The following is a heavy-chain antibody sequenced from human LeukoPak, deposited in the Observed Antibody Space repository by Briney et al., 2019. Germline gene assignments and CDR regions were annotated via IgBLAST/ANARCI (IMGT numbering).Heavy chain of an antibody. Sequence: GGSLRLSCAASGFTFSSYEMNWVRQAPGKGLEWGSSISSSSSYIYYADSVKGRFTISRDNAKNSLYLQMNSLRAEDTAVYYCARDHSIAENYYYYMDVWGKGTTVTVSS. CDR2: ISSSSSYI. V-gene: IGHV3-21*01. J-gene: IGHJ6*03. CDR1: GFTFSSYE. D-gene: IGHD2-15*01. CDR3: ARDHSIAENYYYYMDV.